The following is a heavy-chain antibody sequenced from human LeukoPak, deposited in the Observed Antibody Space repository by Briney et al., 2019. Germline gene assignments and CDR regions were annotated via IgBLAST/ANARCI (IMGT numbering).Heavy chain of an antibody. Sequence: GGSLRLSCAASGFTFSDYFMSWVRQAPGKGLEWVSLIYSGGRPYYADSVKGRFTISRDNSKNTLYLQMNSLRAEDTAVYYCARVYYGSGSLHYYYYYMDVWGKGTTVTISS. V-gene: IGHV3-53*01. CDR1: GFTFSDYF. CDR2: IYSGGRP. D-gene: IGHD3-10*01. CDR3: ARVYYGSGSLHYYYYYMDV. J-gene: IGHJ6*03.